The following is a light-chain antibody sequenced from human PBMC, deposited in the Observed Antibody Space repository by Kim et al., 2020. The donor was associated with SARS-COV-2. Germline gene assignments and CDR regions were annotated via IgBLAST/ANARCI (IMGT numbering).Light chain of an antibody. CDR3: QQYQTSPRT. CDR2: GAS. CDR1: QSVDSSY. Sequence: PGEPATLACRASQSVDSSYFAWYQQQLGQPPRVVIYGASTRATGISDRFSVRGSAATDFTLTISRLEPEDSAVYFCQQYQTSPRTFGQGTKVDIK. V-gene: IGKV3-20*01. J-gene: IGKJ1*01.